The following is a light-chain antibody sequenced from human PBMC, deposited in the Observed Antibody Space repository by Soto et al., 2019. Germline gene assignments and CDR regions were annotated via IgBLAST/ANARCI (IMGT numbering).Light chain of an antibody. CDR3: QQCTNWPPYT. CDR1: QSISNN. CDR2: DAS. Sequence: DIVMTQSPATLSVSPGERATLSCRASQSISNNLAWYQQKPGQAPRLLIYDASTSATGVPARFSGSGSGTEFTLTISSLQSEDFAVYYCQQCTNWPPYTFGQGTKLEIK. J-gene: IGKJ2*01. V-gene: IGKV3-15*01.